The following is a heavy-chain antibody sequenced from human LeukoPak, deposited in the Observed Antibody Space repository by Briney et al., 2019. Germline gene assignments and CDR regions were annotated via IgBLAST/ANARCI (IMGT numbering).Heavy chain of an antibody. J-gene: IGHJ4*02. CDR3: AREASVAVQTSFDY. CDR2: IYHSGST. D-gene: IGHD6-19*01. Sequence: SETLSLTCTVSGYSISSGYYWAWIRQPPGKGREWIGSIYHSGSTYYNPSLKSRVTISVDTSKNQFSLKLSSVTAADTAVFYCAREASVAVQTSFDYWGQGTLVTVSS. CDR1: GYSISSGYY. V-gene: IGHV4-38-2*02.